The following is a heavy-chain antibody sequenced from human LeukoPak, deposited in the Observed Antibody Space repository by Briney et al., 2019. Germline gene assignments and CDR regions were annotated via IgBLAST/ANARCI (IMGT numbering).Heavy chain of an antibody. D-gene: IGHD6-13*01. V-gene: IGHV4-59*01. Sequence: SETLSLTCTVSGGSISSYYWSWIRQPPGKGLEWIGYIYYSGSTNYNPSLKSRVTISVDTSKNQFSLKLSSVTAADTAVYYCARGSSSSWSPFDYWGQGTLVTVSS. J-gene: IGHJ4*02. CDR2: IYYSGST. CDR3: ARGSSSSWSPFDY. CDR1: GGSISSYY.